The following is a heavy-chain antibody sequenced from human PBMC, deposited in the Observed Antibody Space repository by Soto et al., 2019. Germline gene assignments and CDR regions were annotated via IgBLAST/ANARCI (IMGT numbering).Heavy chain of an antibody. D-gene: IGHD3-22*01. V-gene: IGHV4-39*01. CDR1: GGSISVGSYY. Sequence: PSETLSLTCTVSGGSISVGSYYWGWIRQPAGRGLEWIGGIYYSGSTYYSPSTKRRVTIYLDTSKKQSALQLSSVTASETAVCYCGGVRYYYDSSGYSGYYYYGMDVGGQGTTVT. CDR3: GGVRYYYDSSGYSGYYYYGMDV. J-gene: IGHJ6*02. CDR2: IYYSGST.